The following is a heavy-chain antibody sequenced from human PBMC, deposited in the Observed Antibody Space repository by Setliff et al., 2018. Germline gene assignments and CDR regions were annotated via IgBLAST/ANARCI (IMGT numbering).Heavy chain of an antibody. CDR1: GVTVSAYD. CDR2: LDNDGST. CDR3: AREREADHASGTNSRLHEAFDV. J-gene: IGHJ3*01. D-gene: IGHD2-8*01. Sequence: GGSLRLSCAASGVTVSAYDMSWVRQAPGKGLEWVSLLDNDGSTYYSDSVKGRFTISRGTSKNTLYLQMDSLRAEDTAVYYCAREREADHASGTNSRLHEAFDVWGRGTMVTVSS. V-gene: IGHV3-53*01.